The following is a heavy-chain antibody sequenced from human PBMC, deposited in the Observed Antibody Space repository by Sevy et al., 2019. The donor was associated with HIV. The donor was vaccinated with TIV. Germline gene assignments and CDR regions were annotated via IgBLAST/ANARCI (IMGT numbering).Heavy chain of an antibody. CDR2: ISSGSSYI. D-gene: IGHD3-10*01. J-gene: IGHJ4*02. CDR1: GFTFSYYN. V-gene: IGHV3-21*01. CDR3: ARNLDYYASGPPDS. Sequence: GGSLRLSCAASGFTFSYYNTNWVRQAPGKGLEWVSSISSGSSYIFYVDSVKGRFTISRDNAKDSLFLQMNSLRAEDTAVYYCARNLDYYASGPPDSWGRGTLVTVSS.